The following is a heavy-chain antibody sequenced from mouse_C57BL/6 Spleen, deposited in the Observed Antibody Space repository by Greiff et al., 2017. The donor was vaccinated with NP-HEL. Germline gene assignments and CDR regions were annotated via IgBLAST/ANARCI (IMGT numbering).Heavy chain of an antibody. CDR1: GYAFTDYL. J-gene: IGHJ2*01. D-gene: IGHD1-1*01. Sequence: QVQLQQSGAELVRPGTSVKVSCKASGYAFTDYLIEWVKQRPGQGLEWIGVINPGSGGTNYNEKFKGKATLTADKSSSTAYMQLSSLTSEDSAVYFCARRGDYYGSRGYFDYWGQGTTLTVSS. CDR3: ARRGDYYGSRGYFDY. V-gene: IGHV1-54*01. CDR2: INPGSGGT.